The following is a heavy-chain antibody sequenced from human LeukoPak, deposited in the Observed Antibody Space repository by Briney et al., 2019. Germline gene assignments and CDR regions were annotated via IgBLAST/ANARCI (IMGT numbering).Heavy chain of an antibody. CDR2: IYHSGRT. J-gene: IGHJ4*02. CDR1: GYSISSGYY. D-gene: IGHD3-22*01. CDR3: ARVLTYYYDSSGYAYPPAHFDY. Sequence: SETLSLTCTVSGYSISSGYYWGWFRQPPGQGLEWIGSIYHSGRTYYNPSLKSRVTISVDTSKNQFSLKLSSVTAADTAVYYCARVLTYYYDSSGYAYPPAHFDYWGQGSLVTVSS. V-gene: IGHV4-38-2*02.